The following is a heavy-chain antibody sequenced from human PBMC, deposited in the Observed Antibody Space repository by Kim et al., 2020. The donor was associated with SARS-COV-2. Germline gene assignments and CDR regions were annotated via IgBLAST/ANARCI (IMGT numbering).Heavy chain of an antibody. Sequence: SETLSLTCTVSGGSISSSSYYWGWIRQPPGKGLEWIGSIYYSGSTYYNPSLKSRVTISVDTSKNQFSLKLSSVTAADTAVYYCARWASPSSWYKKGFDCWGQGTLVTVSS. D-gene: IGHD6-13*01. CDR2: IYYSGST. V-gene: IGHV4-39*01. CDR3: ARWASPSSWYKKGFDC. J-gene: IGHJ4*02. CDR1: GGSISSSSYY.